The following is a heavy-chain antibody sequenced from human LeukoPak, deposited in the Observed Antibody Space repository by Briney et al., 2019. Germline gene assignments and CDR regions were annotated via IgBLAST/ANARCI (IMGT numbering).Heavy chain of an antibody. Sequence: GGSLRLSCAASGFTFSSFPMSWVRQAPGKGLYWVSGISGSGGSTYYADSVKGRFTTSRDNSKNTLYLHMNSLRAEDTAVYYCAKYGAVAGPNWFDPWGQGTLVTVSS. CDR3: AKYGAVAGPNWFDP. V-gene: IGHV3-23*01. J-gene: IGHJ5*02. CDR2: ISGSGGST. D-gene: IGHD6-19*01. CDR1: GFTFSSFP.